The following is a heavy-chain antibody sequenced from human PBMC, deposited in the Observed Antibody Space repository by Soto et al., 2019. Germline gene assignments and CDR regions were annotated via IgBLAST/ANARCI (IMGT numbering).Heavy chain of an antibody. Sequence: QEQLVESGGGVVQPGRSLRLSCVASGFTFSSYGMHWVRQAPGTGLEWVAVIWYDGRDKYYSDSVKGRFTISRDDSKNTLYLQMNSLRVEDTAVYYCARFSAANMDVWGQGTTVIVSS. CDR2: IWYDGRDK. D-gene: IGHD6-25*01. CDR1: GFTFSSYG. CDR3: ARFSAANMDV. J-gene: IGHJ6*02. V-gene: IGHV3-33*01.